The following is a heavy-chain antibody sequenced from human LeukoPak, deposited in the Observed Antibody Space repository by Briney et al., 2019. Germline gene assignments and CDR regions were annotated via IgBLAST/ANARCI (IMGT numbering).Heavy chain of an antibody. J-gene: IGHJ4*02. V-gene: IGHV3-9*01. D-gene: IGHD6-13*01. CDR2: ITWHGRST. Sequence: GGSLRLSCAASGFIFDDFSMFWVRQAPGKGLEWVSGITWHGRSTAYADSVRGRFSISRDNARNSLYLQMNSLRPEDTAFYYCTKATTRRVPAARIDSWGQGTLVTVSS. CDR1: GFIFDDFS. CDR3: TKATTRRVPAARIDS.